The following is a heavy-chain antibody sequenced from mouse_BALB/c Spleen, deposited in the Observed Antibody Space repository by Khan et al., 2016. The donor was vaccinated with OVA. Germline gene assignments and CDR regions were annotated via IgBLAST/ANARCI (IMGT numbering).Heavy chain of an antibody. CDR2: INPRSSYT. CDR1: GYTFTSNT. Sequence: VQLQESGAELARPGASVKMSCKASGYTFTSNTMHWVKQRPGQVLEWIGYINPRSSYTNYNQKFKDKATLTADKSSSTAYMQLSSLTSEDSAVYYCARRTTEYTMDYWGQGTSVTVSS. D-gene: IGHD2-14*01. CDR3: ARRTTEYTMDY. J-gene: IGHJ4*01. V-gene: IGHV1-4*01.